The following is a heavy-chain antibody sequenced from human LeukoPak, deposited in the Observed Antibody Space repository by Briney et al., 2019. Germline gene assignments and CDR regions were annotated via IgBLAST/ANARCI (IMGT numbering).Heavy chain of an antibody. Sequence: GESLKISCKGSGYSFTTYWITWVRQIPGKGLEWMGRIDPSDSYTYYSPSFQGRVIISADKSINTAYLQWSTLKASDTGIYYCARRIAADRNWLDPWGQGTLVTVSS. D-gene: IGHD6-13*01. CDR2: IDPSDSYT. J-gene: IGHJ5*02. CDR1: GYSFTTYW. CDR3: ARRIAADRNWLDP. V-gene: IGHV5-10-1*01.